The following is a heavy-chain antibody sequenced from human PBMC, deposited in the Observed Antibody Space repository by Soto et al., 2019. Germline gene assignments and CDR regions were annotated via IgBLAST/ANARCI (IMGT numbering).Heavy chain of an antibody. CDR2: INAGNGNT. CDR1: GYTFTSYA. V-gene: IGHV1-3*01. CDR3: ERTRPNGFDP. Sequence: GASVKFSCKASGYTFTSYAMHWLRQAPGQRLEWMGWINAGNGNTKDSQKFQGRVTITRDTSASTAYMELSSLRSEDTAVYYCERTRPNGFDPWGQGTLVTVSS. J-gene: IGHJ5*02.